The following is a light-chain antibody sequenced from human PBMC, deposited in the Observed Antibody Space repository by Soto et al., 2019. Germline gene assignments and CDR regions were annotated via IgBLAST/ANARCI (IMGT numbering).Light chain of an antibody. Sequence: QDVVTQPPSASGTPGQRVTISCSGSSSNIGSNTVNWYQQLPGTAPKLLFYSNNQRPSGVPDRFSGSKSGTSASLAISGLQSEDEADYYCAAWDDSLNGPVFGGGTKVTVL. J-gene: IGLJ2*01. CDR3: AAWDDSLNGPV. CDR1: SSNIGSNT. CDR2: SNN. V-gene: IGLV1-44*01.